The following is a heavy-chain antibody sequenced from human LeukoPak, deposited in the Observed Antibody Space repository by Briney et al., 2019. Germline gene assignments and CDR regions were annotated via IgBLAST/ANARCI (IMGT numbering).Heavy chain of an antibody. Sequence: SETLSLTCAVCGGSFSGYYWSWIRQPPGKGLEWIGEINHSGSTNYNPSLKSRVTISVDTSKNQFSLKLSSVTAADTAVYYCARGVGPTFWGQGTLVTVSS. CDR3: ARGVGPTF. J-gene: IGHJ4*02. V-gene: IGHV4-34*01. D-gene: IGHD3-16*01. CDR1: GGSFSGYY. CDR2: INHSGST.